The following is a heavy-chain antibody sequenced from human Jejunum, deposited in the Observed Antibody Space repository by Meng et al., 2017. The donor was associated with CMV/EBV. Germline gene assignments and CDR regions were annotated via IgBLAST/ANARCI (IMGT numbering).Heavy chain of an antibody. D-gene: IGHD3-10*01. Sequence: FSVNSNVMTWVRQAPGKGLEWVAVGYSAGMTYYADSVKGRFTISRDNSKHTIFLPLPGLPLSSPSMYYFSTPVAVRNYFSYSINFSFQATTVTVSS. J-gene: IGHJ6*02. CDR1: FSVNSNV. CDR2: GYSAGMT. V-gene: IGHV3-66*02. CDR3: STPVAVRNYFSYSINF.